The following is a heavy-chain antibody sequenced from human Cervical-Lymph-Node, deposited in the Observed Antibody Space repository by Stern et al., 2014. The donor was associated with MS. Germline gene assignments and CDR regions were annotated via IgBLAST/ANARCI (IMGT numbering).Heavy chain of an antibody. CDR1: GFPFSSYP. V-gene: IGHV3-48*01. CDR3: ARGLPNTGYDP. D-gene: IGHD6-25*01. J-gene: IGHJ5*02. CDR2: INTIATNI. Sequence: EMQLVESGGGLVQPGGSLRLACAASGFPFSSYPMNWVRQAPGKGLEWISYINTIATNIYYADSVKGRFTISRDNAKNSLYLQMNSLRADDTAVYYCARGLPNTGYDPWGQGTLVTVSS.